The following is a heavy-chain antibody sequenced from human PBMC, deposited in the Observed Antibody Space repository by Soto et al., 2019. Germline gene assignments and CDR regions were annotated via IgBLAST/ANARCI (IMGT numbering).Heavy chain of an antibody. CDR1: GFTFSNFG. D-gene: IGHD3-10*01. CDR2: ISYDGSNK. Sequence: GGSLRLSCAASGFTFSNFGMNWVRQAPGKGLEWVTIISYDGSNKYYADSVKGRFTISRDNSKNMVYLQMSSLRAEDTAIYYCAKDGRSSMARRTITPDAIDVWGQGTMVTV. V-gene: IGHV3-30*18. CDR3: AKDGRSSMARRTITPDAIDV. J-gene: IGHJ3*01.